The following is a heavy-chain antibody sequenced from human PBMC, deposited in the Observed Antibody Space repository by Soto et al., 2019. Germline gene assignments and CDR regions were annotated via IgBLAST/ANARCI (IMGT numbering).Heavy chain of an antibody. CDR1: GGTFSSYA. CDR3: AKAGDTAMAPGGPYYYYGMDV. V-gene: IGHV1-69*13. Sequence: GASVKVSCKASGGTFSSYAISWVRQAPGQGLEWMGGIIPIFGTANYAQKFQGRVTITADESTSTAYMELSSLRSEDTAVYYCAKAGDTAMAPGGPYYYYGMDVWGQGTTVTVSS. D-gene: IGHD5-18*01. CDR2: IIPIFGTA. J-gene: IGHJ6*02.